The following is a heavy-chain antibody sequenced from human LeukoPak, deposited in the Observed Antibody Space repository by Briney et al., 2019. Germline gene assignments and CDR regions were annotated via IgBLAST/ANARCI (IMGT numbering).Heavy chain of an antibody. J-gene: IGHJ4*02. Sequence: GRSLRLSCAASGFTFSTYAMHWVRQAPGKGLDWVAVISYDESNKRYRDSVKGRFTVSRDNSKSTLYLQMNSLRADDTAVYYCARGLFTGGTYFAYWGQGTLVTVSS. D-gene: IGHD2-8*02. V-gene: IGHV3-30*10. CDR3: ARGLFTGGTYFAY. CDR2: ISYDESNK. CDR1: GFTFSTYA.